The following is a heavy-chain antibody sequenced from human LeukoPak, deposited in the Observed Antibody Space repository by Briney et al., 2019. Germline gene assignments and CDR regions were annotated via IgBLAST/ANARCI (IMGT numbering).Heavy chain of an antibody. CDR3: AREQGSGWELLLIAFDI. CDR1: GYTFTSYD. J-gene: IGHJ3*02. Sequence: ASVKVSCKASGYTFTSYDINWVRQATGQGLEWMGWMNPNSGNTGYAQKFQGRVTMTRNTSISTAYMELSSLRSEDTAVYYCAREQGSGWELLLIAFDIWGQGTMVTVSS. V-gene: IGHV1-8*01. CDR2: MNPNSGNT. D-gene: IGHD1-26*01.